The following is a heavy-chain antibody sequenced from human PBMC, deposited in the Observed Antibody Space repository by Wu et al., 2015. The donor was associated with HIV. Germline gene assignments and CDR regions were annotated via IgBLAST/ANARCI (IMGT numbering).Heavy chain of an antibody. CDR2: IIPIFGTA. CDR1: GYTLSDHY. J-gene: IGHJ4*02. CDR3: ARGVTGMAPDY. D-gene: IGHD1-20*01. V-gene: IGHV1-69*01. Sequence: QMQLVQSGAEVKKPGASVRVSCKASGYTLSDHYLHWVRQAPGQGLEWMGGIIPIFGTANYAQKFQGRVTITADESTSTAYMELSSLRSEDTAVYYCARGVTGMAPDYWGQGTLVTVSS.